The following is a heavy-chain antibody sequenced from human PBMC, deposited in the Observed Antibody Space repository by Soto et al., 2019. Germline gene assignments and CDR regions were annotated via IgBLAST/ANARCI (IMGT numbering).Heavy chain of an antibody. D-gene: IGHD6-25*01. CDR2: IYHSGST. J-gene: IGHJ5*02. Sequence: QVQLQESGPGLVKPSQTLSLTCTVSGVSISSGGYSWTWIRQFPGKGLEWIGYIYHSGSTQYNPSVRSRVTMSVDTSKNQFSLNMTSVTAADTAMYFCARYKYSSAAWGQGTQVIVSS. CDR3: ARYKYSSAA. V-gene: IGHV4-31*03. CDR1: GVSISSGGYS.